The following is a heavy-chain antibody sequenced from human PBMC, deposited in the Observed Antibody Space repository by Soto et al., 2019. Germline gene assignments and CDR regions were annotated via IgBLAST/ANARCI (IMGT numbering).Heavy chain of an antibody. Sequence: QVQLVQSGAEVKKPGSSGKVSCKGSEGTFSKYAISWARQAPALGLEWMGGITPFFGTANYAQKFQGRVTITADESMSTAYMELSRLTSEDTAVYYCAQTLGLAVAGPGRFDLWGRGTLVTVSS. CDR1: EGTFSKYA. CDR3: AQTLGLAVAGPGRFDL. V-gene: IGHV1-69*12. J-gene: IGHJ2*01. D-gene: IGHD6-19*01. CDR2: ITPFFGTA.